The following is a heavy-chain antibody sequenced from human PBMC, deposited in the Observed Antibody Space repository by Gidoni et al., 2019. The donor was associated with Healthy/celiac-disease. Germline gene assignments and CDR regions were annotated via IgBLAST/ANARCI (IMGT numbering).Heavy chain of an antibody. D-gene: IGHD3-22*01. CDR1: GFTFDDYA. CDR3: AKDLYYYDSSGYLGAFDI. CDR2: ISWNSGSI. Sequence: EVQLVESGGGLVQPGRSLRLSCAASGFTFDDYAMHWGRQAPGKGLGWVSGISWNSGSIGYADSVKGRFTISRDNAKNSLYLQMNSLRAEDTALYYCAKDLYYYDSSGYLGAFDIWGQGTMVTVSS. V-gene: IGHV3-9*01. J-gene: IGHJ3*02.